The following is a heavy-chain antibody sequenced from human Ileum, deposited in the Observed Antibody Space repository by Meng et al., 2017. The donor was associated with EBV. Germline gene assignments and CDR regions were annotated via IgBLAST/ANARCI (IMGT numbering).Heavy chain of an antibody. Sequence: VQCGESGADMKTPWASVEISCKAYGYKFDDYTIQWLRQAPGQRLEWLGWINPGIGSTYDSKTIRGRLTITMDTSASTVYMRLTSLTSEDTAVYYCAREEGGRFDSWGQGTLVTVSS. CDR3: AREEGGRFDS. J-gene: IGHJ4*02. CDR2: INPGIGST. CDR1: GYKFDDYT. D-gene: IGHD2-15*01. V-gene: IGHV1-3*01.